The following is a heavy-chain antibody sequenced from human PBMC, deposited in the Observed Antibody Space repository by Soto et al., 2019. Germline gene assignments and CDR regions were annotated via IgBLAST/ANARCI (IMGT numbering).Heavy chain of an antibody. CDR1: GGSISSGGYS. J-gene: IGHJ6*02. V-gene: IGHV4-30-2*01. Sequence: PSETLSLTCAVSGGSISSGGYSWSWIRQPPGKGLEWIGYIYHSGSTYYNPSLKSRVTISVDRSKNQFSLKLSSVTAADTAVYYCARERRCYDFWSGYSACYYYGMDVWGQGTTVTVSS. D-gene: IGHD3-3*01. CDR3: ARERRCYDFWSGYSACYYYGMDV. CDR2: IYHSGST.